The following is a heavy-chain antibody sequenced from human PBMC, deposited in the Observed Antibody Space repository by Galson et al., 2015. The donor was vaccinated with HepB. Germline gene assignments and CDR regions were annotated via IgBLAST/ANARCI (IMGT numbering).Heavy chain of an antibody. CDR1: GFTFNNYA. J-gene: IGHJ3*02. CDR3: AKVRSWYDAFDM. CDR2: ISGSGGST. D-gene: IGHD6-13*01. V-gene: IGHV3-23*01. Sequence: SLRLSCAASGFTFNNYAMNWVRQAPGKGLEWVSAISGSGGSTYYADSVKGRFTISRDNSKNTLYLQMNNLRVEDTAVYYCAKVRSWYDAFDMWGQGTMVTVSS.